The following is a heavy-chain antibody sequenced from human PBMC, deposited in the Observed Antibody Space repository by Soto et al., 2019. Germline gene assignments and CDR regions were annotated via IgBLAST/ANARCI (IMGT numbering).Heavy chain of an antibody. Sequence: PSETLSLTCTVSGGSISSYYWSWIRQPPGKGLEWIGSIYYSGSTYYNPSLKSRVTISVDTSKNQFSLKLSSVTAADTAVYYCARLGAGSYYYGSGSYYSFDYWGQGTLVTVSS. CDR3: ARLGAGSYYYGSGSYYSFDY. J-gene: IGHJ4*02. CDR2: IYYSGST. D-gene: IGHD3-10*01. CDR1: GGSISSYY. V-gene: IGHV4-59*05.